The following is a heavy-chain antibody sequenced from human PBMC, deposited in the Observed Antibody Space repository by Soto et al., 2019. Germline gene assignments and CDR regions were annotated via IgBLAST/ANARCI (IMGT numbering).Heavy chain of an antibody. Sequence: GGSLRLSCAASGFTLSNAWLSWARQAPGKGLEWVGRIKGEADGGTTDYAAPVKGRITIPRDHSKDTLYLQMNSLKTEDTAVYYCTTGLSNGYYNFDYWGQGTPVTDSS. V-gene: IGHV3-15*01. D-gene: IGHD3-22*01. J-gene: IGHJ4*02. CDR3: TTGLSNGYYNFDY. CDR2: IKGEADGGTT. CDR1: GFTLSNAW.